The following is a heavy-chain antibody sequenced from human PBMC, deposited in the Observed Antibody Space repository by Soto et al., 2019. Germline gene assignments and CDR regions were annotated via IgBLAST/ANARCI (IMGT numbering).Heavy chain of an antibody. D-gene: IGHD3-9*01. V-gene: IGHV4-31*03. Sequence: PSETLSLTCTVSGGSISSGGYYWSWIRQHPRKGLEWIGYIYYSGSTYYNPSLKSRVTISVDTSKNQFSLKLSSVTAADTAVYYCARDYLYYDILTGYSKEGWFDPWGQGTLVTVSS. CDR3: ARDYLYYDILTGYSKEGWFDP. CDR2: IYYSGST. CDR1: GGSISSGGYY. J-gene: IGHJ5*02.